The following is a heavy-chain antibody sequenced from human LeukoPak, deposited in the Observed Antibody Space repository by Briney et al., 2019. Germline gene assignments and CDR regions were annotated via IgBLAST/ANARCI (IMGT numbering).Heavy chain of an antibody. CDR3: ARGHIAVAGNFDY. CDR2: INPNSGGT. J-gene: IGHJ4*02. CDR1: GYTFTGYY. Sequence: ASVKVSCKASGYTFTGYYMHWVRQAPGQGLEWMGRINPNSGGTNYAQKFQGRVTMTRDTSISTAYMELSRLRSDDTAVYYCARGHIAVAGNFDYWGQGTLVTVSS. V-gene: IGHV1-2*06. D-gene: IGHD6-19*01.